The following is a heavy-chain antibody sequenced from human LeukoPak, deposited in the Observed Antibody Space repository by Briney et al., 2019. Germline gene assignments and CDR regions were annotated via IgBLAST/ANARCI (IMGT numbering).Heavy chain of an antibody. V-gene: IGHV4-59*01. J-gene: IGHJ4*02. CDR1: GGSISSYY. CDR2: ISYSGNT. CDR3: ARERIYYDILTDYYSDNRFDY. Sequence: SETLSLTCIVSGGSISSYYWSWIRQPPGKGLELIGYISYSGNTNYNPSLKSRVTISVDTSKNQLSLNLSSVTAADTAVYYCARERIYYDILTDYYSDNRFDYWGQGTLVTVSS. D-gene: IGHD3-9*01.